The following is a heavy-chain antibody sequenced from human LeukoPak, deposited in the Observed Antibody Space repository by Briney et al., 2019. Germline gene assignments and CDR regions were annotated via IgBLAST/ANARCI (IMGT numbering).Heavy chain of an antibody. Sequence: TGGSLRLSCAASGFTFSSYAMSWVRQVPGKGLEWVSVISGSGDNTYYADSVKGRFTISRDNSKNMLYLQMNSLRAEDTAVYYCARAYSYASYWGQGTLVTVSS. CDR1: GFTFSSYA. CDR3: ARAYSYASY. J-gene: IGHJ4*02. V-gene: IGHV3-23*01. D-gene: IGHD5-18*01. CDR2: ISGSGDNT.